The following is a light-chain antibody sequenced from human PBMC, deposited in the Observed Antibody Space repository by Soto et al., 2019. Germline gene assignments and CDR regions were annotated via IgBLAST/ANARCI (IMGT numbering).Light chain of an antibody. CDR2: KAS. CDR3: QQYKSYPYA. Sequence: DIQMTQSPSTLSASVGDRVTITCRASQSISSWLAWYQQSPGKAPKLLIYKASSLESGVPSRFSGSGSGTEFTLTISSLQPDDFATYYCQQYKSYPYAFGQGTKLEIK. V-gene: IGKV1-5*03. J-gene: IGKJ2*01. CDR1: QSISSW.